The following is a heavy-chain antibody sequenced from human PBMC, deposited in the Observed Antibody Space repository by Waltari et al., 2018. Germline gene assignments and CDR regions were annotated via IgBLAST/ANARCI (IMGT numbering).Heavy chain of an antibody. CDR3: ARMDSSGSPAFDI. J-gene: IGHJ3*02. Sequence: QLQLQESGSGLVKPSQTLSLTCAVSGGAISSGGYSWSWIRQPPGKGLEWIGYIYHSGSTYYNPSLSSRVTISVDRSKSQFSLKLSSVTAADTAVYYCARMDSSGSPAFDIWGQGTMVTVSS. CDR1: GGAISSGGYS. CDR2: IYHSGST. D-gene: IGHD3-22*01. V-gene: IGHV4-30-2*01.